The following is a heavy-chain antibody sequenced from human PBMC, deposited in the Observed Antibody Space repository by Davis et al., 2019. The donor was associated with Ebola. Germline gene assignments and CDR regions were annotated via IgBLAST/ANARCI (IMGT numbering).Heavy chain of an antibody. J-gene: IGHJ6*04. CDR3: ARGRDGYNSLAYHGMDV. V-gene: IGHV3-23*01. CDR1: VIPFRRHA. CDR2: ISGSGGTT. Sequence: GESLKISCPDSVIPFRRHAMTWVRQAPGKGLEWVPAISGSGGTTYYAGSGKGRFTVPRDNSKKTMYLQMNSLRAEETAVYYWARGRDGYNSLAYHGMDVWGKGTAVTVSS. D-gene: IGHD5-24*01.